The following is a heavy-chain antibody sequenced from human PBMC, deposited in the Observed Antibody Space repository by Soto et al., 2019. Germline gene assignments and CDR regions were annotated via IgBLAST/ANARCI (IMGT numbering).Heavy chain of an antibody. CDR3: ARDRRNYYDSSEPIFDY. CDR1: GGSISSYY. D-gene: IGHD3-22*01. Sequence: NPSETLSLTCTVSGGSISSYYWSWIRQPPGKGLEWIGYIYYSGRTNYNPSLKSRVTISVDTSKNQFSLKLSSVTAADTAVYYCARDRRNYYDSSEPIFDYWGQGTLVTVSS. CDR2: IYYSGRT. V-gene: IGHV4-59*01. J-gene: IGHJ4*02.